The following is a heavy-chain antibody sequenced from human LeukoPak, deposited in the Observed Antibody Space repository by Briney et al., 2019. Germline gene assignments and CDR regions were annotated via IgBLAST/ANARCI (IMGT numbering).Heavy chain of an antibody. CDR2: VHNSGSS. CDR3: ASWDCSYNICFHLVV. Sequence: SETLSLTCTASGDSISSYYWSWIRQPPGKGLEWIGYVHNSGSSAYIASLKSRVTMSVDMSKNQFSLSLTSVTAADTALYYCASWDCSYNICFHLVVWGKGTTVTVFS. CDR1: GDSISSYY. J-gene: IGHJ6*04. D-gene: IGHD2-15*01. V-gene: IGHV4-59*08.